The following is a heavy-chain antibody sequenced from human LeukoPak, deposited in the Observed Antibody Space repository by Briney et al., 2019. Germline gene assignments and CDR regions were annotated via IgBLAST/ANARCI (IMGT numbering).Heavy chain of an antibody. CDR1: GGTFISYA. V-gene: IGHV1-69*13. D-gene: IGHD3-9*01. CDR2: IISIVGPA. CDR3: ARGRYYDILTGYYYPAYYYYGMDV. Sequence: GASVKVSCKASGGTFISYAISWVRQAPGEALEWTGGIISIVGPANYTQKFQGRVTITADESTSTAYMELSSLRSEDTAVYYCARGRYYDILTGYYYPAYYYYGMDVWGQGTTVTVSS. J-gene: IGHJ6*02.